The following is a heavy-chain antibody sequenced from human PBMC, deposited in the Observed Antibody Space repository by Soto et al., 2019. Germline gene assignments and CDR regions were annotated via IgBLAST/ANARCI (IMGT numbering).Heavy chain of an antibody. J-gene: IGHJ4*02. CDR1: GYSFTSYW. CDR2: IYPGDSDT. CDR3: ARHPLTIYSGYESLYFDY. V-gene: IGHV5-51*01. Sequence: GESLKISCKGSGYSFTSYWIGWVRQMPGKGLEWMGIIYPGDSDTRYSPSFQGQVTISADKSISTAYLQWSSLKASDTAMYYCARHPLTIYSGYESLYFDYWGQGTLVTVSS. D-gene: IGHD5-12*01.